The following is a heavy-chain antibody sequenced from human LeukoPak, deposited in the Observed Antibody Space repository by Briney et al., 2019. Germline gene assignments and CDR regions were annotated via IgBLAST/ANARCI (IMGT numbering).Heavy chain of an antibody. Sequence: ASVKVSCKVSGYTLTELSMHWVRQSPGKGLGWRGGFDPEDGETTSAQKFQGRVTMTEDTSTDTAYMELSSLRSEDTAVCYCALVGFYDILTGIDYWGEGTLVTVS. D-gene: IGHD3-9*01. CDR1: GYTLTELS. V-gene: IGHV1-24*01. CDR3: ALVGFYDILTGIDY. CDR2: FDPEDGET. J-gene: IGHJ4*02.